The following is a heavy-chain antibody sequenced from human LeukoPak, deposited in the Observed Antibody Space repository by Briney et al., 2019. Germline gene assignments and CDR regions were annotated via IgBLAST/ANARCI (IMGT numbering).Heavy chain of an antibody. CDR3: ARDPYRTYRSSFYDY. D-gene: IGHD6-13*01. CDR1: GFTLSSYW. J-gene: IGHJ4*02. V-gene: IGHV3-7*05. CDR2: IEHDGNEK. Sequence: PGGSLRLSRTASGFTLSSYWMTWVRRAPGKGLEWVANIEHDGNEKNYVDSVKGRFTISRDNARNSLYLQMNSLRAEDTAVYYCARDPYRTYRSSFYDYWGQGILVTVSS.